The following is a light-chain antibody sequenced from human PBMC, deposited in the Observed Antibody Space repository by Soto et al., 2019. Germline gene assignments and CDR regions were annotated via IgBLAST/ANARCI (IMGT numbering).Light chain of an antibody. CDR3: QKSKYWPVT. J-gene: IGKJ5*01. V-gene: IGKV3-11*01. Sequence: EIVLTQSPATLSLSPGERATLSCRASQSVSNYLGWYQQKPGQAPRLLIYDAFNRETGIPARFSGSGSGTDFTLTISSLEPEDFAVYYCQKSKYWPVTFGQGTRLEIK. CDR1: QSVSNY. CDR2: DAF.